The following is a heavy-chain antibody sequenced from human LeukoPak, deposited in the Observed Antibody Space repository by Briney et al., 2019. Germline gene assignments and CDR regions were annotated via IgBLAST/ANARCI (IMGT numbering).Heavy chain of an antibody. CDR3: ARVEGGEAQSDAFDI. V-gene: IGHV4-4*02. CDR1: GGSISSSNW. Sequence: PSETLSLTCAVSGGSISSSNWWSWVRQPPGKGLEWIGEIYHSGSTNYNPSLKSRVTISVDKSKNQFSLKLSSVTAADTAVYYCARVEGGEAQSDAFDIWGQGTMVTVSS. CDR2: IYHSGST. J-gene: IGHJ3*02. D-gene: IGHD1-1*01.